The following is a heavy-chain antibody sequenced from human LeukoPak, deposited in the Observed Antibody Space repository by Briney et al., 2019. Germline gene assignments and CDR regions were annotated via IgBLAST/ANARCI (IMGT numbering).Heavy chain of an antibody. CDR1: GGSISSSSYY. Sequence: SETLSLTCTVSGGSISSSSYYWGWIRQPPGKGLEWIGSIYYSGSTYYNPSLKSRVTISVDTSKNQFSLKLSSVTAADTAVFYCARVSWFPGTSYYYMDVWGKGTTVTVSS. V-gene: IGHV4-39*07. CDR3: ARVSWFPGTSYYYMDV. CDR2: IYYSGST. D-gene: IGHD1-1*01. J-gene: IGHJ6*03.